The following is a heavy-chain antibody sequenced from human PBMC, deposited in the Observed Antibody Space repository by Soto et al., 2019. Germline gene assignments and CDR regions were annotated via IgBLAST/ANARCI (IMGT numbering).Heavy chain of an antibody. CDR1: GFTFSSYA. D-gene: IGHD3-9*01. Sequence: QVKLVESGGGVVQPGRSLRLSCAASGFTFSSYAMHWVRQAPGKGLEGVAVISYDVSNKYYADSVKGRVTSSRDNSKNTLYLQMTSLSAEDTAVYCRARARCRYFDVRNWFDPCGQGTLVTVSS. CDR3: ARARCRYFDVRNWFDP. CDR2: ISYDVSNK. J-gene: IGHJ5*02. V-gene: IGHV3-30-3*01.